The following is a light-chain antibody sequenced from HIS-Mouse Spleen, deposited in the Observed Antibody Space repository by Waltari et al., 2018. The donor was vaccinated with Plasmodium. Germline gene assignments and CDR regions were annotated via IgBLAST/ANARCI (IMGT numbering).Light chain of an antibody. V-gene: IGLV2-14*01. Sequence: QSALTQPASVSGSPGQSITISCTGTSSDVGGYNYVSWYQQHPGKAPKLRIYEVSNRPSAVSNRFSGAKSGNTASLTISVLQAEDEADYYCSSYTSSSTWVFGGGTKLTVL. CDR1: SSDVGGYNY. CDR2: EVS. CDR3: SSYTSSSTWV. J-gene: IGLJ3*02.